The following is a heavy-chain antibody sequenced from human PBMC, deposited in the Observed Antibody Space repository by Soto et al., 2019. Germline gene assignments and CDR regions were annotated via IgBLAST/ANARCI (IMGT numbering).Heavy chain of an antibody. D-gene: IGHD5-12*01. CDR1: CGPISSGGFY. Sequence: TPSPTRPFSCGPISSGGFYWGWVRPHPGGGLEWIGYIYYSGSTYYNPSLKSRVTISVDTSKNQFSLKLSSVTAADTAVYYCARGFRYGSGYDPVGPIDYWGQGTLVTVSS. J-gene: IGHJ4*02. CDR3: ARGFRYGSGYDPVGPIDY. CDR2: IYYSGST. V-gene: IGHV4-31*03.